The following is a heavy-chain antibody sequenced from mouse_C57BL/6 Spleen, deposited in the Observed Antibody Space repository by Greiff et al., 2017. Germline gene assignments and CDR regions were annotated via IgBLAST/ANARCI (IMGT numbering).Heavy chain of an antibody. J-gene: IGHJ3*01. CDR3: ARMGNAWFAY. V-gene: IGHV1-80*01. CDR2: IYPGDGDT. CDR1: GYAFSSYW. D-gene: IGHD2-1*01. Sequence: VQVVESGAELVKPGASVKISCKASGYAFSSYWMNWVKQRPGKGLEWIGQIYPGDGDTNYNGKFKGKATLTADKSSSTAYMQLSSLTSEDSAVYFCARMGNAWFAYWGQGTLVTVSA.